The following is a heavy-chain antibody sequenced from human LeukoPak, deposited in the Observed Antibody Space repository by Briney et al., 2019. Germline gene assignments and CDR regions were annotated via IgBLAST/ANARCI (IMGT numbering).Heavy chain of an antibody. CDR1: GGSISLHY. Sequence: SETLSLTCTVSGGSISLHYWSWIRQPPGKGLEWIGYIYYRGTTNYNPSLKSRVTISVDTSKNQFSLKLSSVTAADTAVYYCARGESGYHLDYWGQGTLVTVSS. CDR3: ARGESGYHLDY. D-gene: IGHD3-3*01. CDR2: IYYRGTT. V-gene: IGHV4-59*08. J-gene: IGHJ4*02.